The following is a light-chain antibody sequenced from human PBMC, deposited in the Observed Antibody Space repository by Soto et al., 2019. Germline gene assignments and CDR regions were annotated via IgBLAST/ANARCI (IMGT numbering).Light chain of an antibody. Sequence: EIVLTQSPAPLSLSPGERATLSCRASQSVGRSWAWYQQKPGRAPRLLLYSKSNRLPGIPARFSGSGSRSDFTLTISSLEPEDFAVYYCQQGSTWPRFPFGPGTTVDIK. J-gene: IGKJ3*01. V-gene: IGKV3-11*01. CDR2: SKS. CDR3: QQGSTWPRFP. CDR1: QSVGRS.